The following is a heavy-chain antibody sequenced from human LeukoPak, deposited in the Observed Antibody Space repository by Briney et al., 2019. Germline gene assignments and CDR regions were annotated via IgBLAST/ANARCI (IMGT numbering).Heavy chain of an antibody. Sequence: PSETLPLTCTVSGGSISSYYWSWIRQPPGKGLEWIGYNYYSGSTNYNPSLKSRVTISVDTSKNQFSLKLSSVTAADTAVYYCARQEGYDDSSGYYYVAFDIWGQGTMVTVSS. CDR3: ARQEGYDDSSGYYYVAFDI. D-gene: IGHD3-22*01. CDR1: GGSISSYY. V-gene: IGHV4-59*08. CDR2: NYYSGST. J-gene: IGHJ3*02.